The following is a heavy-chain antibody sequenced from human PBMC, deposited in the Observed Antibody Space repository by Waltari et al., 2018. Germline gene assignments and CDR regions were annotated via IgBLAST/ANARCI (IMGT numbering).Heavy chain of an antibody. CDR3: AAEKWERQGGYYYYGMDV. V-gene: IGHV1-8*01. D-gene: IGHD1-26*01. CDR2: MNPNSGNA. CDR1: GYTFTSSD. Sequence: QVQLVQSGAEVKKPGASVKVSCKAPGYTFTSSDINWVRQVSGQGLEWMGWMNPNSGNANTAQKFQGRVTMTMDISTSTAYMDLSSLTSEDTAVYYCAAEKWERQGGYYYYGMDVWGQGTTVTVS. J-gene: IGHJ6*02.